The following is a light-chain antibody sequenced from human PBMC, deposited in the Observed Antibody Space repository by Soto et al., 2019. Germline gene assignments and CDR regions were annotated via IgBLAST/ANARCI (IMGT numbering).Light chain of an antibody. Sequence: ACVGDSVTITWRASQGISNYLAWYQQKPGKVHKLLIYAASTLQSGVPSRFIGSGSGTEFTLTIRSLQPDALSAYYSELYKAYSRTVGQGTKVDIK. J-gene: IGKJ1*01. CDR2: AAS. CDR1: QGISNY. CDR3: ELYKAYSRT. V-gene: IGKV1-27*01.